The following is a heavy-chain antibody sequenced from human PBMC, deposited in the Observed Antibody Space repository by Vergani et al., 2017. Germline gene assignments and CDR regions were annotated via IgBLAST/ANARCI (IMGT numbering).Heavy chain of an antibody. CDR2: VSFRGDT. V-gene: IGHV4-59*02. CDR3: ARSRIYYGAGSPDY. D-gene: IGHD3-10*01. J-gene: IGHJ4*02. CDR1: GASVNSYY. Sequence: QVKLQESGPGLVKPSETLSLTCTVSGASVNSYYWRWIRQPPGKGLEWMGYVSFRGDTLYDPSVKGRMTISLNTSSNQFSLYLTSVTAADTAVYYCARSRIYYGAGSPDYRGQGSLDTVSS.